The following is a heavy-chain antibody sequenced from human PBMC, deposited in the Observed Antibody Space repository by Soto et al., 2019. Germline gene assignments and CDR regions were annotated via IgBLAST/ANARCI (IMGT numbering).Heavy chain of an antibody. CDR3: ARSDSGYVFDY. V-gene: IGHV4-31*03. CDR2: IYYSGST. Sequence: QVQLQESGPGLVKPSQTLSLTCTVSGGSISSGGYYWSWIRQHPGKGLEWIGYIYYSGSTYYNPSLMSRVTISVDTSKNQFSLKLSSVTGADTAVYYCARSDSGYVFDYWGQGTLVTVSS. J-gene: IGHJ4*02. CDR1: GGSISSGGYY. D-gene: IGHD5-12*01.